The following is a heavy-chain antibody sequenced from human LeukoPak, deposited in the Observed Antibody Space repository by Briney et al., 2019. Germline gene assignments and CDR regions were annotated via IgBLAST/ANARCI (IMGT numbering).Heavy chain of an antibody. Sequence: PGGSLRLSCAASGFTFSNYDMSWVRQTPGKGLEWVSGIRDSGDSTYYADSVKGRFTISRDNAKNSLYLQMNSLRAEDTAVYYCARDQMVSSFLYYYYYYYMDVWGEGTTVTVSS. D-gene: IGHD2-8*01. J-gene: IGHJ6*03. CDR2: IRDSGDST. V-gene: IGHV3-23*01. CDR3: ARDQMVSSFLYYYYYYYMDV. CDR1: GFTFSNYD.